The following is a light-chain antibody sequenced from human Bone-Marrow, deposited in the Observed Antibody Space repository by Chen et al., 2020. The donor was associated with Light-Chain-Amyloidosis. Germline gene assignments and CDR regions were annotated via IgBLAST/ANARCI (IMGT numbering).Light chain of an antibody. CDR1: QSVRSW. Sequence: DIQMTQSPSTLSASVGDRVTITCRASQSVRSWLAWYQQKPGRAPKLLIYKASTLESGVPSRFSGSGSGTDFTVTISSRQPDEFATYYCQQCNTYWTFGQGTKVEI. CDR2: KAS. V-gene: IGKV1-5*03. CDR3: QQCNTYWT. J-gene: IGKJ1*01.